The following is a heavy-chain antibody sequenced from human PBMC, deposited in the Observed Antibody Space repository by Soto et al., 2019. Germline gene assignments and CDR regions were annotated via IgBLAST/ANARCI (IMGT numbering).Heavy chain of an antibody. Sequence: ASVKVSCKASGYTFTSYAMRWVRQAPGQRLEWMGWINAGNGNTKYAQKFQGRVTITRDTSASTAYMELSSLRSDDTAVYYCARSIRYYYYGMDVWGQGTTVTVSS. CDR2: INAGNGNT. V-gene: IGHV1-3*01. D-gene: IGHD3-3*02. J-gene: IGHJ6*02. CDR3: ARSIRYYYYGMDV. CDR1: GYTFTSYA.